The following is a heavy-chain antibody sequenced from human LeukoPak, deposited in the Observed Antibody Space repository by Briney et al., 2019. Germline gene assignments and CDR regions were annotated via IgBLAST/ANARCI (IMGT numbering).Heavy chain of an antibody. V-gene: IGHV3-9*01. CDR3: ARESGNFQY. J-gene: IGHJ1*01. D-gene: IGHD3-3*01. Sequence: GGSLRLSCAASGFTFDDYAMHWVRQAPGKGLEWVSGISWNSGSIGYADSVKGRFTISRDNAKNSLYLQMNSLRAEDTAVYYCARESGNFQYWGQGTLVTVSS. CDR1: GFTFDDYA. CDR2: ISWNSGSI.